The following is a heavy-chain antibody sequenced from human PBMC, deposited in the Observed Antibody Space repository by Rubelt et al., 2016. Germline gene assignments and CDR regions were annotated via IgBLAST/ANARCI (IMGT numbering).Heavy chain of an antibody. CDR3: ARGDATVPRSYWYFDL. CDR1: GGTFSSYA. Sequence: QVQLVQSGAEVKKPGSSVKVSCKASGGTFSSYAISWVRQAPGQGLEWMGGIIPIFGTANYAQQFQGRVTITADESTSTAYMELSSLRSEDTAVYYCARGDATVPRSYWYFDLWGRGTLVTVSS. CDR2: IIPIFGTA. V-gene: IGHV1-69*01. D-gene: IGHD4-17*01. J-gene: IGHJ2*01.